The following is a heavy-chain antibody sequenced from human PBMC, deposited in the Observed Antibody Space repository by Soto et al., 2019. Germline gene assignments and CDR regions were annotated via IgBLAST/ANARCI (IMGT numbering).Heavy chain of an antibody. CDR3: ANLIYYYDSSGPGSRAFDI. J-gene: IGHJ3*02. D-gene: IGHD3-22*01. CDR2: ISGSGGST. V-gene: IGHV3-23*01. CDR1: GFTCSSYS. Sequence: PGGSLRLSCAASGFTCSSYSMNWVRQAPGKGLEWVSSISGSGGSTYYADSVKGRFTISRDNSKNTLYLQMNSLRAEDTAVYYCANLIYYYDSSGPGSRAFDIWGQGTMVTVSS.